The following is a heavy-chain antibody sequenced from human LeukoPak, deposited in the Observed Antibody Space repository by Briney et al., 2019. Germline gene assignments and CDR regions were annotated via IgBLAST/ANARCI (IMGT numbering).Heavy chain of an antibody. CDR2: IRYDGSNK. Sequence: QPGGSLRLSCAASGFTFSSYGMHWVRQAPGKGLEWVAFIRYDGSNKYYADSVKGRFTISRDNSKNTLYLQMNSLRAEDTAVYYCAKDLERYCSGGSCYSEYFQHRGQGTLVTVSS. V-gene: IGHV3-30*02. CDR1: GFTFSSYG. J-gene: IGHJ1*01. CDR3: AKDLERYCSGGSCYSEYFQH. D-gene: IGHD2-15*01.